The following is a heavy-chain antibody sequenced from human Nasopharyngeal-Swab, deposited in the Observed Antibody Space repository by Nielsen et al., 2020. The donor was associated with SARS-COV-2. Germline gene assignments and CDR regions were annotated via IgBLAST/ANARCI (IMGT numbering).Heavy chain of an antibody. Sequence: GSLRLSCTVSAGSVNTYYWSWIRQPAGKGLEWIGRILTNGSTDYNPSLKSRITISVDTSKNQFSLRLSSVTAADTAVYYCAKKDKLQHLDAFDIWGQGTVVTVSS. CDR3: AKKDKLQHLDAFDI. CDR2: ILTNGST. D-gene: IGHD6-13*01. CDR1: AGSVNTYY. V-gene: IGHV4-4*07. J-gene: IGHJ3*02.